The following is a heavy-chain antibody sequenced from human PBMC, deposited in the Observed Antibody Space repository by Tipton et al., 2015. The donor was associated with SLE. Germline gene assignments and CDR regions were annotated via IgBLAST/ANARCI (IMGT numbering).Heavy chain of an antibody. Sequence: TLSLTCSVSGGSITSGTYYLSWTRQPAGKGLEWIGHIYTSGSTQYNPPLQSRVTISVDTSKNQFSLKLTSVTAADTAVYYCAGTPWLDRFEYWGQGTLVNVSP. D-gene: IGHD6-19*01. V-gene: IGHV4-61*09. CDR2: IYTSGST. CDR3: AGTPWLDRFEY. J-gene: IGHJ4*02. CDR1: GGSITSGTYY.